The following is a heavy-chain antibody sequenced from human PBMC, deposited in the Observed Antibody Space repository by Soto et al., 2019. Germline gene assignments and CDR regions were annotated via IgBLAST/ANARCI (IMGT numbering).Heavy chain of an antibody. V-gene: IGHV1-3*01. Sequence: ASVKVSCKASGYTFTSYAMHWVRQAPGQRLEWMGWINAGNGNTKYSQKFEGRVTITRDTSANTVFLELRSLKSDDTAIYYCARDRLRGYDSSGFYSWGQGPMVTVSS. J-gene: IGHJ4*02. CDR1: GYTFTSYA. CDR2: INAGNGNT. CDR3: ARDRLRGYDSSGFYS. D-gene: IGHD3-22*01.